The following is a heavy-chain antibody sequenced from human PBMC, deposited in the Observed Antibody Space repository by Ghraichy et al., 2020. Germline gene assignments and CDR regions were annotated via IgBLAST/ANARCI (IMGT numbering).Heavy chain of an antibody. D-gene: IGHD3-22*01. V-gene: IGHV1-69*13. J-gene: IGHJ4*02. CDR2: IIPIFGTA. Sequence: SVKVSCKASGGTFSSYAISWVRQAPGQGLEWMGGIIPIFGTANYAQKFQGRVTITADESTSTAYMELSSLRSEDTAVYYCARDFLSYYYDSSGPGYWGQGTLVTVSS. CDR3: ARDFLSYYYDSSGPGY. CDR1: GGTFSSYA.